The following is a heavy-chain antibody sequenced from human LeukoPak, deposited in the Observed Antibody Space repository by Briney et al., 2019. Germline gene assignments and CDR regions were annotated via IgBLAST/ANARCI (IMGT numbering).Heavy chain of an antibody. D-gene: IGHD2-2*01. V-gene: IGHV4-59*01. Sequence: PSETLSLTCTVSGGSISSYYWSWIRQPPGKGLEWIGYTYYSGSTNYNPSLKSRVTISVDTSKNQFSLKLSSVTAADTAVYYCARNPRVVANAFDIWGQGTMVTVSS. CDR3: ARNPRVVANAFDI. CDR2: TYYSGST. CDR1: GGSISSYY. J-gene: IGHJ3*02.